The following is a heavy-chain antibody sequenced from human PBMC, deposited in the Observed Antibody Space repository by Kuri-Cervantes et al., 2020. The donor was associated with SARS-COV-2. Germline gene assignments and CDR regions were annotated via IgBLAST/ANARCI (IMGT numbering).Heavy chain of an antibody. CDR3: ARLFLDSKDY. V-gene: IGHV4-34*01. CDR2: INHSGST. J-gene: IGHJ4*02. D-gene: IGHD2/OR15-2a*01. CDR1: GFTFSSYE. Sequence: ESLKISCAASGFTFSSYEMNWVRQPPGKGLERIGEINHSGSTNYNPSLKSRVTISVDTSKNRFSLKLSSVTAADTAVYYCARLFLDSKDYWGQGTLVTVSS.